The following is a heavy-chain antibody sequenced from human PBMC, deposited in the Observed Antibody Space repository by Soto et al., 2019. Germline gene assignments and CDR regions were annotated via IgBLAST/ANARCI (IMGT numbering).Heavy chain of an antibody. D-gene: IGHD6-13*01. J-gene: IGHJ6*02. V-gene: IGHV1-69*04. CDR1: GGTFSSYT. Sequence: GASVKVSCKASGGTFSSYTISWVRQAPGQGLEWMGRIIPILGIANYAQKFQGRVTITADKSTSTAYMELSSLRSEDTAVYYCARDRKGIAAAGLRCYYYYGMDVWGQGTTVTVSS. CDR3: ARDRKGIAAAGLRCYYYYGMDV. CDR2: IIPILGIA.